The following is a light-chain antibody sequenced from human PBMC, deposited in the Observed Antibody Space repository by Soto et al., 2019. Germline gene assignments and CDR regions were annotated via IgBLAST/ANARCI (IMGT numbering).Light chain of an antibody. Sequence: QSALTQPASVSGSPGQSITISCTGTSSDVGGYNYVSWYQQHPGKAPKLMIYEVNNRPSGVSNRFSGSKSGNTASLTISGLQAEXXADYYCSSYTSSSTLVFGGGTKLTVL. V-gene: IGLV2-14*01. CDR1: SSDVGGYNY. CDR3: SSYTSSSTLV. J-gene: IGLJ3*02. CDR2: EVN.